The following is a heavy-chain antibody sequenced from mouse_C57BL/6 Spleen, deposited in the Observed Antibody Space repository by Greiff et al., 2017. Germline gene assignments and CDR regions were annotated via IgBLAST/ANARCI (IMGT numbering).Heavy chain of an antibody. J-gene: IGHJ1*03. D-gene: IGHD1-1*01. CDR2: ISYDGSN. CDR3: AITTVVSYWYFDV. CDR1: GYSITSGYY. V-gene: IGHV3-6*01. Sequence: EVKLMESGPGLVKPSQSLSLTCSVTGYSITSGYYWNWIRQFPGNKLEWMGYISYDGSNNYNPSLKNRISITRDTSKNQFFLKLNSVTTEDTATYYCAITTVVSYWYFDVWGTGTTVTVSS.